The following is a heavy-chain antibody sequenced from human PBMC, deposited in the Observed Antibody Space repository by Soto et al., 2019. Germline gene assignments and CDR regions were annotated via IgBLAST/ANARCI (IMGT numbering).Heavy chain of an antibody. CDR2: IYYSGHT. Sequence: QLQLQESGPGLVKPSETLSLTCTVSGGSISSSSYYWGGSRQPPGTGLEWIGSIYYSGHTSYHPSLKSRGTTSVDTSKNQLSRKLSSVTAADTAVYYWARYKVNYDYCSGPADNFAYWVQGTLVTVST. D-gene: IGHD3-3*01. J-gene: IGHJ4*02. V-gene: IGHV4-39*01. CDR1: GGSISSSSYY. CDR3: ARYKVNYDYCSGPADNFAY.